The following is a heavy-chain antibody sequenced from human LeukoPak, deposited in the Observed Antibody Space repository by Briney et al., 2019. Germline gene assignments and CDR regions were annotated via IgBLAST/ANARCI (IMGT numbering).Heavy chain of an antibody. CDR2: ISGSGGST. CDR1: GFTFSNYA. CDR3: ARDSLPMAVTGPFDH. Sequence: GGSLRLSCAASGFTFSNYAMSWVRQAPGKGLEWVSAISGSGGSTYYADSVKGRVIISRDNSKSAPYLQMNSLRAEDTAIYYCARDSLPMAVTGPFDHWGQGALVTVSS. J-gene: IGHJ4*02. V-gene: IGHV3-23*01. D-gene: IGHD6-19*01.